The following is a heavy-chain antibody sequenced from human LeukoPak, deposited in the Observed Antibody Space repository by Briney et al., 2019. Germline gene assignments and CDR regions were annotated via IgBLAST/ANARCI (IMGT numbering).Heavy chain of an antibody. D-gene: IGHD2-21*02. CDR3: AKRGNIVVVTVNTTGYFDF. Sequence: PGGSLRLSCAASGFTFSSYWMSWVRQAPGKGLEWVANIKQDGSEKYYVDSVKGRFTISRDNAKNSLYLQMNSLRADDTAVYYCAKRGNIVVVTVNTTGYFDFWGQGTLVTVSS. CDR2: IKQDGSEK. J-gene: IGHJ4*02. V-gene: IGHV3-7*01. CDR1: GFTFSSYW.